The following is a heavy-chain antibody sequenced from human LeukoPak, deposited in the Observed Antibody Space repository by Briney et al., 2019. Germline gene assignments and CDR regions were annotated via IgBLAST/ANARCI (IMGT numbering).Heavy chain of an antibody. V-gene: IGHV1-69*06. J-gene: IGHJ5*02. CDR1: GYTLTSYG. Sequence: SVKVSCKASGYTLTSYGISWVRQAPGQGLEWMGGIIPIFGTANYAQKFQGRVTITADKSTSTAYMELSSLRSEDTAVYYCARGLYGDYALSWFDPWGQGTLVTVSS. CDR3: ARGLYGDYALSWFDP. CDR2: IIPIFGTA. D-gene: IGHD4-17*01.